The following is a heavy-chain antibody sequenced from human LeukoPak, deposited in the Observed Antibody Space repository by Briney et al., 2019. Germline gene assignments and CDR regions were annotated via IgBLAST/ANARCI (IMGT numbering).Heavy chain of an antibody. CDR1: GFTFSSYE. CDR3: ARRYISYDYVWGSYRPYYFDY. J-gene: IGHJ4*02. Sequence: LRLSCAASGFTFSSYEMNWVGQAPGKGLEWIGEINHSGSTNYNPSLKSRVTISVDTSKNQFSLKLSSVTAADTAVYYCARRYISYDYVWGSYRPYYFDYWGQGTLVTVSS. D-gene: IGHD3-16*02. CDR2: INHSGST. V-gene: IGHV4-34*01.